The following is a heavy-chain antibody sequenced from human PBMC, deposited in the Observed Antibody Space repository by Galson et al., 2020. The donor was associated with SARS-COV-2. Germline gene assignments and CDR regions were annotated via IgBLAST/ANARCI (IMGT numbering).Heavy chain of an antibody. CDR3: AKHTGAAPWYYFDS. CDR2: ISSSGTVT. CDR1: GFSFSSTA. J-gene: IGHJ4*02. V-gene: IGHV3-23*01. Sequence: GGSLRLSCAASGFSFSSTAMSWVRQAPGKGLECVSGISSSGTVTYYADSVKGHFTISRDYSKNTVYLQMSSLRAEDTARYFCAKHTGAAPWYYFDSWGQGTLVTVS. D-gene: IGHD6-13*01.